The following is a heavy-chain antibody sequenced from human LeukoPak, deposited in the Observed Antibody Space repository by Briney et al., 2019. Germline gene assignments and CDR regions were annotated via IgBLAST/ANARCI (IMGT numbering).Heavy chain of an antibody. CDR1: GFTFSSYW. Sequence: GGSLRLSCAASGFTFSSYWMSWVRQAPGKGLEWVANIKQDGGEKYYVDSVKGRFTISRDNAKNSLYLQMNSLRAEDTAVYYCARVQYYDFWSGPTGWFDPWGQGTLVTVPS. V-gene: IGHV3-7*01. CDR3: ARVQYYDFWSGPTGWFDP. CDR2: IKQDGGEK. J-gene: IGHJ5*02. D-gene: IGHD3-3*01.